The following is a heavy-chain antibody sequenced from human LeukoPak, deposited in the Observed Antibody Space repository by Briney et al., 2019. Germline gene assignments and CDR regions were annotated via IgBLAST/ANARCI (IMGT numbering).Heavy chain of an antibody. CDR3: ARGCCSGWYFDY. D-gene: IGHD2-15*01. CDR2: ISYDGSNK. J-gene: IGHJ4*02. CDR1: GFTFSSYA. Sequence: GGSLRLSCAASGFTFSSYAMHWVRQAPGKGLEWVAVISYDGSNKYYADSVKGRFTISRDNSKNTLYLQMNSLRAEDTAVYYCARGCCSGWYFDYWGQGTLVTVSS. V-gene: IGHV3-30-3*01.